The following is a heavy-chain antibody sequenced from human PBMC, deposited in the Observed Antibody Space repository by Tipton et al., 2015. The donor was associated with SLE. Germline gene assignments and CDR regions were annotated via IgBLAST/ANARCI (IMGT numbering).Heavy chain of an antibody. V-gene: IGHV4-59*01. Sequence: TLSLTCTVSGVSISSSYWSWIRQPPGKGLEWIGYISYSGNTNYNASLKSRVTISVDTSKNQFSLKLSSVAAADTAVYYCARIVGAPDYWGQGTLVIVSS. J-gene: IGHJ4*02. CDR1: GVSISSSY. CDR3: ARIVGAPDY. CDR2: ISYSGNT. D-gene: IGHD1-26*01.